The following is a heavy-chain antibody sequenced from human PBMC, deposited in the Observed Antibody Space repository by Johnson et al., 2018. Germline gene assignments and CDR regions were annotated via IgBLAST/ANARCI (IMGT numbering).Heavy chain of an antibody. V-gene: IGHV3-21*01. CDR2: ISSRSSYI. J-gene: IGHJ6*03. CDR3: ARDDYGDRVYYYYYMDV. D-gene: IGHD4-17*01. CDR1: GFSFSSYS. Sequence: VQLVESGGGLVKPGGSLRLSCAASGFSFSSYSMNWVRQAPGKGLAWVSSISSRSSYIYYADPVKGRFPISRDNAKNPLYLQRTSRRAEDTAVYYCARDDYGDRVYYYYYMDVWGKGTTVTVSS.